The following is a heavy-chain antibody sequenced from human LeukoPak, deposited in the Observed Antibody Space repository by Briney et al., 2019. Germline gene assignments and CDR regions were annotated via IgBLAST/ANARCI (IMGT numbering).Heavy chain of an antibody. CDR3: ARVVGTYYFDSSGYPYYFDY. D-gene: IGHD3-22*01. Sequence: RGESLKISCKGSGNSYWIAWVRQMPGQGLEWMGIIYSDDSETIYSPSFQGLVTISADKSISTAYLQWSSLKASDTAMYYCARVVGTYYFDSSGYPYYFDYWGQGTLVTVSS. J-gene: IGHJ4*02. V-gene: IGHV5-51*01. CDR2: IYSDDSET. CDR1: GNSYW.